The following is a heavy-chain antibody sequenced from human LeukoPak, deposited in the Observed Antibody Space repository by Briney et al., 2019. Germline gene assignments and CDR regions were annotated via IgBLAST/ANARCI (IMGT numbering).Heavy chain of an antibody. CDR3: ARAEATKIDY. V-gene: IGHV3-21*01. CDR1: GFTFSSYS. J-gene: IGHJ4*02. CDR2: ISSSSSYI. Sequence: GGSLRLSCAASGFTFSSYSMNWVRQAPGKGLEWVSSISSSSSYIYYADSVKGRFTISGDNAKNSLYLQMNSLRAEDTAVYYCARAEATKIDYWGQGTLVTVPS.